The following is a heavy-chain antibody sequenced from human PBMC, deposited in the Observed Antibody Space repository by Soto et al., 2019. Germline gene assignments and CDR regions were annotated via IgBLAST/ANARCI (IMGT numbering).Heavy chain of an antibody. J-gene: IGHJ4*02. CDR3: ALRRVAYADF. CDR1: EFTVTNNE. D-gene: IGHD2-2*01. CDR2: LYSGGNT. Sequence: LRLSCAASEFTVTNNEMCWVRQAPGKGLGRVSILYSGGNTYYADSVEGRFTISRDGSKNTLYLHINSLRAEYTAVYYCALRRVAYADFWGQGTLVTVSS. V-gene: IGHV3-53*01.